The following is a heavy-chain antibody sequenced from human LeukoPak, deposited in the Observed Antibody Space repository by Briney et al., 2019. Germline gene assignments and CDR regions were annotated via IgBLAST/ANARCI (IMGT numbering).Heavy chain of an antibody. CDR2: IFYSGNT. J-gene: IGHJ6*03. V-gene: IGHV4-59*12. CDR3: ARGLCNYYDNLTYGMTARPRRYYHYYMDV. Sequence: SETLSLTCTVSGDSISTYYWSWIRQPPGKGLEWIGEIFYSGNTIYNPPLKPRVSISEDTSKSQFSLRLNSVTAADTAVYYCARGLCNYYDNLTYGMTARPRRYYHYYMDVWGIGTTVTVSS. CDR1: GDSISTYY. D-gene: IGHD3-22*01.